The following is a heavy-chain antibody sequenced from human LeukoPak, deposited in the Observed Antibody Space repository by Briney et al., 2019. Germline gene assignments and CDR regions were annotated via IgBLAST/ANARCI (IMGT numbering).Heavy chain of an antibody. CDR3: ARGAEYYAIWRGYAGYSDY. V-gene: IGHV4-38-2*02. CDR1: GYSITNGYY. CDR2: ISHRGST. J-gene: IGHJ4*02. D-gene: IGHD3-3*01. Sequence: PSETLSLTCTVSGYSITNGYYWGWIRQPPGKGLEWVGSISHRGSTYYNPSLRSRITISLDRSKQKFSLKLTSVTAADTAVYFCARGAEYYAIWRGYAGYSDYWGQGISVTVSS.